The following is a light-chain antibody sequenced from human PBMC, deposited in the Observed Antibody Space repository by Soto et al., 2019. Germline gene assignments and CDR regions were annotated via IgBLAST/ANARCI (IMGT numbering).Light chain of an antibody. V-gene: IGKV3-11*01. Sequence: EIVLTQSPDTLSLAPGERATLSCRASQSVSSYLAWYQQKPGQAPRLLIYDASNRATGIPARFSGSWSGPDFTLTISSLEPEYFAVYYCQQRSNSFTFGPGPKVDIK. CDR3: QQRSNSFT. J-gene: IGKJ3*01. CDR1: QSVSSY. CDR2: DAS.